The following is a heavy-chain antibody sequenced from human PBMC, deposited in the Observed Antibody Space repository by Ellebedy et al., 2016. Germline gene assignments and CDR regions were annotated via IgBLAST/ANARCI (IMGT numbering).Heavy chain of an antibody. Sequence: GESLKISXAASGFTFSSYSMNWVRQAPGKGLEWVSSISSSSSYIYYADSVKGRFTISRDNAKNSLYLQMNSLRAEDTAVYYCARVDYCGGDCYSFDYWGQGTLVTVSS. V-gene: IGHV3-21*01. J-gene: IGHJ4*02. CDR3: ARVDYCGGDCYSFDY. CDR2: ISSSSSYI. CDR1: GFTFSSYS. D-gene: IGHD2-21*02.